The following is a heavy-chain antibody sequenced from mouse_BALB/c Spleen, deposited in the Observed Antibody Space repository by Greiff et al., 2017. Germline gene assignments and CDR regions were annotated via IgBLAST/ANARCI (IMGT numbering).Heavy chain of an antibody. CDR3: ARDREYYFDY. V-gene: IGHV3-5*02. CDR2: IYYSGTI. Sequence: DVQLQESGPGLVKPSQTVSLTCTVTGISITTGNYRWSWIRQFPGNKLEWIGYIYYSGTITYNPSLTSRTTITRDTSKNQFFLEMNSLTAEDTATYYCARDREYYFDYWGQGTTLTVSS. CDR1: GISITTGNYR. J-gene: IGHJ2*01.